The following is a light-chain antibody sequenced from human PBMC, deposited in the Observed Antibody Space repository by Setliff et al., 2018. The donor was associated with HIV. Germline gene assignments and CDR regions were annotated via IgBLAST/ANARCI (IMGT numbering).Light chain of an antibody. CDR3: QVWDSSSDHPYV. Sequence: SYDLTQPPSVSVAPGKTARITCGGNNIGSKSVHWYQQKPGQAPVLVIYYDTDRPSGIPERFSGSNSGNTATLTISRVEAGDEADYYCQVWDSSSDHPYVFGTGTKV. V-gene: IGLV3-21*04. CDR1: NIGSKS. J-gene: IGLJ1*01. CDR2: YDT.